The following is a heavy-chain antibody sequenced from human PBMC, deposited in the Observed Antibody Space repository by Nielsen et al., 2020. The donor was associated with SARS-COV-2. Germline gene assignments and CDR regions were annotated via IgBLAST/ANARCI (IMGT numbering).Heavy chain of an antibody. J-gene: IGHJ5*02. CDR2: INPNSGGT. CDR3: ARSDYGGNQNWFDP. Sequence: ASVKVSCKASGYTFTGYYMHWVRQAPGQGLEWMGWINPNSGGTNYAQKFQGRVTMTRDTSTSTVYMELSSLRSEDTAVYYCARSDYGGNQNWFDPWGQGTLVTVSS. V-gene: IGHV1-2*02. D-gene: IGHD4-23*01. CDR1: GYTFTGYY.